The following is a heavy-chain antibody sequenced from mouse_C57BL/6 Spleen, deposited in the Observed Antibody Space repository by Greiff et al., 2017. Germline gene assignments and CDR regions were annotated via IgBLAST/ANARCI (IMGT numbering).Heavy chain of an antibody. CDR1: GYTFTSYW. CDR3: ARAGTTMVTHFDY. Sequence: VQLQQSGAELVRPGSSVKLSCKASGYTFTSYWMHWVKQRPIQGLEWIGNIDPSDSETHYNQKFKDKATLTVDKSSSTAYMQLSSLTSEDSAVYYCARAGTTMVTHFDYWGQGTTLTVSS. CDR2: IDPSDSET. J-gene: IGHJ2*01. V-gene: IGHV1-52*01. D-gene: IGHD2-2*01.